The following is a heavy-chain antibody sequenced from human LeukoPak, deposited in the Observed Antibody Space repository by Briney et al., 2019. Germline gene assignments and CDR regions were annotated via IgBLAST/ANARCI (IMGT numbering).Heavy chain of an antibody. CDR2: ISSSSSYI. CDR3: ARDRGEYCSSTSCPSPFDY. J-gene: IGHJ4*02. CDR1: GFTFSSYS. Sequence: PGGSLRPSCAASGFTFSSYSMNWVRQAPGKGLEWVSSISSSSSYIYYADSVKGRFTISRDNAKNSLYLQMNSLRAEDTAVYYCARDRGEYCSSTSCPSPFDYWGQGTLVTVSS. V-gene: IGHV3-21*01. D-gene: IGHD2-2*01.